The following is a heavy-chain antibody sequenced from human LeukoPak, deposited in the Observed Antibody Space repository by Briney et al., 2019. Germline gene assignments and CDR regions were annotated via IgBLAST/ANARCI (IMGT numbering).Heavy chain of an antibody. D-gene: IGHD6-13*01. CDR1: GFTFSSYG. CDR3: TGVSRSSWYDY. Sequence: GGSLRLSCAASGFTFSSYGMSWVRQAPGKGLEWVGRIKSKTDGGTPDYAAPVKGGFTISRDDSKNTLYLQMNSLKTEDTAVYYCTGVSRSSWYDYWGQGTLVTVSS. V-gene: IGHV3-15*01. J-gene: IGHJ4*02. CDR2: IKSKTDGGTP.